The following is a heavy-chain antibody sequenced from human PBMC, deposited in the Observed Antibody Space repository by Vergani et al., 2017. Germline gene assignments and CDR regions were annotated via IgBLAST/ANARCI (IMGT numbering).Heavy chain of an antibody. CDR3: ASEYYYDSSGYYRYWVGATSAFGLDY. V-gene: IGHV1-69*01. J-gene: IGHJ4*02. CDR2: IIPIFGTA. CDR1: GGTFSSYA. D-gene: IGHD3-22*01. Sequence: QVQLVQSGAEVKKPGSSVKVSCKASGGTFSSYAISWVRQAPGQGLEWMGGIIPIFGTANYAQKFQGRVTITADESTSTAYMELSSLRSEDTAVYYCASEYYYDSSGYYRYWVGATSAFGLDYWGQGTLVTVSS.